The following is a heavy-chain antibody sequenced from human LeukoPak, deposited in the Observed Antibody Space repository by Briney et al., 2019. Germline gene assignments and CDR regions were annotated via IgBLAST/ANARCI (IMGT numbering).Heavy chain of an antibody. V-gene: IGHV3-21*04. CDR1: GFTFSSYS. Sequence: PGGSLRLSCAASGFTFSSYSMNWVRQAPGKGLEWVASVSPSSSYIYYADSVKGRFTISRDNSKNTLYLQMNSLRAEDTAVYYCAKALVGATTSLFDYWGQGTLVTVSS. CDR3: AKALVGATTSLFDY. D-gene: IGHD1-26*01. J-gene: IGHJ4*02. CDR2: VSPSSSYI.